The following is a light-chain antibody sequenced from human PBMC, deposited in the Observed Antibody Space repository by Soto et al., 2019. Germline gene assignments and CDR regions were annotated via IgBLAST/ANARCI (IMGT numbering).Light chain of an antibody. CDR1: QSVSSN. CDR3: QQYNVWPLT. CDR2: VAS. J-gene: IGKJ4*01. V-gene: IGKV3-15*01. Sequence: EIVMTQSPATLSVSQGERATLSCRASQSVSSNLAWYQQKPGQTPKLFIYVASTRATGIPARFSGSGSGTEFTLTISSLQSEDFAAYYCQQYNVWPLTFGGGTKLEFK.